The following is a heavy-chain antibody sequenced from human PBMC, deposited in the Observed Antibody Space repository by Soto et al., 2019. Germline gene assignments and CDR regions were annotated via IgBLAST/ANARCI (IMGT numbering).Heavy chain of an antibody. Sequence: AASVKVSCKASGYTFTGYYMHWVRQAPGQGLEWMGWINPNSGGTNYAQKFQGWVTMTRDTSISTAYMELSRLRSDDTAVYYCARAVLRYFDWAGPDAFDIWGQGTMVTVSS. CDR3: ARAVLRYFDWAGPDAFDI. V-gene: IGHV1-2*04. J-gene: IGHJ3*02. CDR1: GYTFTGYY. CDR2: INPNSGGT. D-gene: IGHD3-9*01.